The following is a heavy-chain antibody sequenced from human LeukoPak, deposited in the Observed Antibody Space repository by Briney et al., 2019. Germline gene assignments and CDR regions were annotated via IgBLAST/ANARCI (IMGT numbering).Heavy chain of an antibody. CDR2: ISGSGGST. Sequence: GGSLRLSCAASGFTFSSYAMSWVRQAPGKGLEWGSDISGSGGSTYYADSVKGRFTISRDNSKSTLYLQMNSLRAEDTAVYYCAKPNYDILTGPFDYWGQGTLVTVSS. V-gene: IGHV3-23*01. D-gene: IGHD3-9*01. J-gene: IGHJ4*02. CDR1: GFTFSSYA. CDR3: AKPNYDILTGPFDY.